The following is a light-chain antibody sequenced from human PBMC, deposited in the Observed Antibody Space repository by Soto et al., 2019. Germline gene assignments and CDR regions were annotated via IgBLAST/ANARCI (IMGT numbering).Light chain of an antibody. CDR3: QVWDSSSDHVV. J-gene: IGLJ2*01. V-gene: IGLV3-21*04. CDR2: YDS. Sequence: SYELTQPPSVSVAPGKTARLTCGGNTIGSKSVHWYQQKPGQAPVLVIYYDSDRPSGIPERLSGSNSGNTATLTISRVEAGDEADYCCQVWDSSSDHVVFGGGTKLTVL. CDR1: TIGSKS.